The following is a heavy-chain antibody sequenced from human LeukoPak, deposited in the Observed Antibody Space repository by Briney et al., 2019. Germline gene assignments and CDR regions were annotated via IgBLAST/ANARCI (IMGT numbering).Heavy chain of an antibody. CDR1: GFTFSNHA. J-gene: IGHJ6*03. D-gene: IGHD1-26*01. V-gene: IGHV3-23*01. Sequence: SGGSLRLSCAASGFTFSNHAMSWVRQAPGKGLEWVSGISSSGSSTFFADHVKGRFTISRDNAKNSLYLQINTLQAEDTAVYYCARRSPGSSSLFFYYMDVWGKGTTVTVSS. CDR2: ISSSGSST. CDR3: ARRSPGSSSLFFYYMDV.